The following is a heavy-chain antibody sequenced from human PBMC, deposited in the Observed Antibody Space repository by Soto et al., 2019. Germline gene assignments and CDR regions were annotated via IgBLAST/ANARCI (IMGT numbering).Heavy chain of an antibody. CDR1: GGTFGHNG. J-gene: IGHJ4*02. CDR3: ARDGGVTGMTTILDY. D-gene: IGHD2-8*02. CDR2: IIPVYGTV. Sequence: QVQLVQSGTEVTKPGSSVQVSCKLSGGTFGHNGISWVRQVPGQGLEWLGGIIPVYGTVNYALKFLGKVSTTADKATSTAYMERSGLRPEDTALYFCARDGGVTGMTTILDYWGQGTLIHVSS. V-gene: IGHV1-69*14.